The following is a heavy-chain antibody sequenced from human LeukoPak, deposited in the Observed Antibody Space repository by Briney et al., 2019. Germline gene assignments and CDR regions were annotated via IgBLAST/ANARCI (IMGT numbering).Heavy chain of an antibody. V-gene: IGHV3-23*01. J-gene: IGHJ4*02. CDR1: GFTFSSYE. CDR3: AKDEAAASFDY. Sequence: GGSLRLSCAASGFTFSSYEMNWVRQAPGKGLEWVSAISGSGGSTYYADSVKGRFTISRDNSKNTLYLQMNSLRAEDTAVYYCAKDEAAASFDYWGQGTLVTVSS. D-gene: IGHD6-13*01. CDR2: ISGSGGST.